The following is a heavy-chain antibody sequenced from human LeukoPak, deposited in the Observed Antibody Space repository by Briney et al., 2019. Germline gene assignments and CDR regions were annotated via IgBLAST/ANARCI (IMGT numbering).Heavy chain of an antibody. CDR2: INGDGSWT. Sequence: GGSLRLSCAASGRYWMHWVRQAPGKGLVWVSHINGDGSWTSYADSVKGRFTISKDNAKNTVYLQMSNLRVEDTAVYYCVSFYETYWGRGTLVTVSS. CDR1: GRYW. CDR3: VSFYETY. D-gene: IGHD2/OR15-2a*01. J-gene: IGHJ4*02. V-gene: IGHV3-74*01.